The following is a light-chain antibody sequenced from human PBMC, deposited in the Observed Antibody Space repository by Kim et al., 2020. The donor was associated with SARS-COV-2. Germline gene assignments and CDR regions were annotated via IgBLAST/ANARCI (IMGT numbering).Light chain of an antibody. Sequence: EIVMTQSPATLSVSPGERATLSCRASQSVRSNLAWYQQKPGQAPRLLIYGASTRATGIPDRFSGSGSGTEFTLTIRSLQSEDFAVYYCQRYNNWPSWTFGQGTKVDIK. V-gene: IGKV3-15*01. J-gene: IGKJ1*01. CDR1: QSVRSN. CDR2: GAS. CDR3: QRYNNWPSWT.